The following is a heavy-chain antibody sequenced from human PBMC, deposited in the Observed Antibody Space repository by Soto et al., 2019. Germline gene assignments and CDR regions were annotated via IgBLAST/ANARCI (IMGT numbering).Heavy chain of an antibody. CDR2: IYYSGST. D-gene: IGHD6-19*01. V-gene: IGHV4-59*08. J-gene: IGHJ5*02. CDR3: VRAVAGTPWFDP. CDR1: GGSISSYY. Sequence: PSETLSLTCTVSGGSISSYYWNWIRQPPGKGLEWIGYIYYSGSTNYNPSLKSRVTISVDTSKNQFSLKLNSVTAADTAVYFCVRAVAGTPWFDPWGQGTLVTVSS.